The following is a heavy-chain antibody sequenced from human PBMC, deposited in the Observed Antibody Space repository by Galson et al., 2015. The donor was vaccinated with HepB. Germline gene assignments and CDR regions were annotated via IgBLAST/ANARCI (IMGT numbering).Heavy chain of an antibody. CDR2: IWSDGSNK. J-gene: IGHJ6*02. Sequence: SLRLSCAASGFTFSTYGMHWVRQAPGKGLEWVAVIWSDGSNKYYADSVKGRFTISRDNSKNTLYLQMNSLRGEDTAVYYCARAYRCTSINCYLEYYYCAMDVWGLGTTVTVSS. CDR3: ARAYRCTSINCYLEYYYCAMDV. V-gene: IGHV3-33*01. D-gene: IGHD2-2*01. CDR1: GFTFSTYG.